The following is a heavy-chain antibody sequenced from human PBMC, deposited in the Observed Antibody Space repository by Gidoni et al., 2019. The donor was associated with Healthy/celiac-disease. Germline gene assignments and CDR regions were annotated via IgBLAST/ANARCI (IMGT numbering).Heavy chain of an antibody. Sequence: QVTLRESGPALVKPTQTLTLTCTFSGFSLSPSGMCVRWLRQPPGKALEWLALIDWDDDTYYSTSLKTRLTISKDTSKNQVVLTMTNMDPVDTATYYCARSNHNTTPSSEGAFDIWGQGTMVTVSS. D-gene: IGHD2-2*01. J-gene: IGHJ3*02. V-gene: IGHV2-70*01. CDR3: ARSNHNTTPSSEGAFDI. CDR1: GFSLSPSGMC. CDR2: IDWDDDT.